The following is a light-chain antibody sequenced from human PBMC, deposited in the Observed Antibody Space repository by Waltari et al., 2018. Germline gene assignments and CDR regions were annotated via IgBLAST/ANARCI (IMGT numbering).Light chain of an antibody. Sequence: SYELPQPPSVSVSPGQTASITCSRDALPKRSAYWYQQKSGRTPVLVIYEDNKRASGNPERFSGSSSGTVATLTVSGAQVEDEADYYCYSTDKGGNQGVFGGGTQLTVL. CDR2: EDN. CDR1: ALPKRS. CDR3: YSTDKGGNQGV. V-gene: IGLV3-10*01. J-gene: IGLJ2*01.